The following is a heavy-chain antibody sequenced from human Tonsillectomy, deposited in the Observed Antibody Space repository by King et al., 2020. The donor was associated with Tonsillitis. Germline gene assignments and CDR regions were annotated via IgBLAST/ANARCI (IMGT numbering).Heavy chain of an antibody. CDR1: GFTFSSYA. CDR2: IYSSGSST. V-gene: IGHV3-23*03. D-gene: IGHD3-9*01. J-gene: IGHJ4*02. CDR3: AKGSVYYDIFTGYAPNTPTHYFDY. Sequence: VQLVESGGGLVQPGGSLRLSCAASGFTFSSYAMSWVRQAPGKGLEWASVIYSSGSSTYYADSVKGRFTISRDNSKNTLYVQMTSLRAEDTAVYYCAKGSVYYDIFTGYAPNTPTHYFDYWGQGTLVTVSS.